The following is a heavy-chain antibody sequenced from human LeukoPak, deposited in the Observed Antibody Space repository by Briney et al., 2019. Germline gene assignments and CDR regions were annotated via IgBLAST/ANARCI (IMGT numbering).Heavy chain of an antibody. Sequence: SETLSLTCTVSGGSISSYYWSWIRQPPGRGLEWIGYIYYSGSTNYNPSLKSRVTISVDTSKNQFSLKLSSVTAADTAVYYCARGPGYDFWSGYYTGGYYYYMDVWGKGTTVTVSS. CDR1: GGSISSYY. CDR3: ARGPGYDFWSGYYTGGYYYYMDV. CDR2: IYYSGST. J-gene: IGHJ6*03. V-gene: IGHV4-59*01. D-gene: IGHD3-3*01.